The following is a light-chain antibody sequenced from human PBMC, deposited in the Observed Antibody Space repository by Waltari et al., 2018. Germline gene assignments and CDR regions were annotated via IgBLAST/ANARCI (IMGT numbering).Light chain of an antibody. V-gene: IGKV1-9*01. Sequence: IQLTQSPSSLSASVGDRVTITCRASQGISSSLAWYHQKPGEAPKLLIYAASALQSGVPSRFSGSGSGTEFTLTISSLQPEDFATYYCQQLNSYPLTFGGGTKVEIK. CDR2: AAS. CDR1: QGISSS. CDR3: QQLNSYPLT. J-gene: IGKJ4*01.